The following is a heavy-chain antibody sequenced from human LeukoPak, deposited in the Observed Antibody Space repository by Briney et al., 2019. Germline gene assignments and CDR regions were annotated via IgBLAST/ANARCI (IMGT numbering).Heavy chain of an antibody. Sequence: SGGSLRLSCATSGFISDHFGMNWVRQVPGKGLEWVSGINWDSTSTNYVDSVRGRFTISRDNAKNSLYLQMNSLRVEDTAFYYCARDLKYCTGGMCYFTAVADSWGQGTLVTVSS. CDR2: INWDSTST. CDR1: GFISDHFG. J-gene: IGHJ4*02. D-gene: IGHD2-8*02. CDR3: ARDLKYCTGGMCYFTAVADS. V-gene: IGHV3-20*04.